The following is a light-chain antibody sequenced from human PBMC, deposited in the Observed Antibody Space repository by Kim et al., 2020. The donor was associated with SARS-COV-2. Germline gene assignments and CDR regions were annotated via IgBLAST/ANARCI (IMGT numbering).Light chain of an antibody. CDR2: DVT. CDR1: SSDVGGYNY. V-gene: IGLV2-11*01. Sequence: QSALTQPRSVSGSPGQSVTISCTRTSSDVGGYNYVSWYHQYPGKAPKLIIYDVTKRPSGVPDRLSGSKSGNTASLTISGLQAEDEADYYCCSYAGSSTNVLFGGGTQLTVL. CDR3: CSYAGSSTNVL. J-gene: IGLJ2*01.